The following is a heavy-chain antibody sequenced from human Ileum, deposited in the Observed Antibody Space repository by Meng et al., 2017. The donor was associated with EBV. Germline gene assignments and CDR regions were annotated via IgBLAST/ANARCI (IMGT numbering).Heavy chain of an antibody. CDR2: MNPGRSNT. CDR1: GYSFTTFD. D-gene: IGHD5-12*01. V-gene: IGHV1-8*01. J-gene: IGHJ4*02. CDR3: ARADSGSRDY. Sequence: QWQVWQGGYECKKPGASVKVYFKRYGYSFTTFDINWFRQATGQPPEWMGWMNPGRSNTGYAQKFQGRVSMTAATTIDTAYMELHSLTSEDTAVYYCARADSGSRDYWGQGTLVTVSS.